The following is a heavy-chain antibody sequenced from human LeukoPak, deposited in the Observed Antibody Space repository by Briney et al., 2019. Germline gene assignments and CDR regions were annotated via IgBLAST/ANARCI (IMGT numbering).Heavy chain of an antibody. V-gene: IGHV3-9*01. D-gene: IGHD6-6*01. CDR2: ISWNSGSI. CDR1: GFTFDDYA. CDR3: ARGAFDYISSSGEWMGDY. J-gene: IGHJ4*02. Sequence: GGSLRLSCAASGFTFDDYAMHWVRQAPGEGLEWVSGISWNSGSIGYADSVKGRFTISRDNAKNSLYLQMNNLRAEDTAVYYCARGAFDYISSSGEWMGDYWGQGTLVTVSS.